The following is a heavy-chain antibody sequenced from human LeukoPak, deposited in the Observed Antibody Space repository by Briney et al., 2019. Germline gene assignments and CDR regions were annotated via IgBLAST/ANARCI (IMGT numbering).Heavy chain of an antibody. J-gene: IGHJ4*02. Sequence: SETLSLTCAVSGGPMMTGPYYWGWIRQPPGKGLEWIGYIYYSGSTNYNPSLKSRVTISVDTSKNQFSLKLSSVTAADTAVYYCARDSDYYDSSGFFYWGQGTLVTVSS. V-gene: IGHV4-61*01. CDR2: IYYSGST. CDR3: ARDSDYYDSSGFFY. CDR1: GGPMMTGPYY. D-gene: IGHD3-22*01.